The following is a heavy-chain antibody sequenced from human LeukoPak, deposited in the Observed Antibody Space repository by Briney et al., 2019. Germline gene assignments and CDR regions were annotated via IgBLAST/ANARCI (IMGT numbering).Heavy chain of an antibody. D-gene: IGHD2-15*01. Sequence: GASVKVSCKASGFTFTSSAMQWVRQARGQRLEWIGWIVVGSGNTNYAQKFQGRVSITADTSTSTSYMELSSLRSEDTAVFYCARDCRSVSCYSVDYWGQGTLVTVSS. V-gene: IGHV1-58*02. CDR3: ARDCRSVSCYSVDY. CDR1: GFTFTSSA. CDR2: IVVGSGNT. J-gene: IGHJ4*02.